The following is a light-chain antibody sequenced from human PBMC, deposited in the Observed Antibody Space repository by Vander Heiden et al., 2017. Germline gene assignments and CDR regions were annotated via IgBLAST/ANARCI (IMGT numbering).Light chain of an antibody. CDR2: GNS. Sequence: QSVLTHPPSVSAAPGQWVPISCTPSCSNLGAGYYVHCYQQLLGTAPKLLIYGNSKRPAGDPDRFSGSKSGTSASLAITGLQAEDEADYYCQSYDSSLSGSRVFGTGTKVTVL. J-gene: IGLJ1*01. V-gene: IGLV1-40*01. CDR1: CSNLGAGYY. CDR3: QSYDSSLSGSRV.